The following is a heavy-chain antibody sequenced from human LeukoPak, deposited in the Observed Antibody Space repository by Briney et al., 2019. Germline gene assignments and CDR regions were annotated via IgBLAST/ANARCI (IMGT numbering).Heavy chain of an antibody. CDR1: GGSISSSPYF. J-gene: IGHJ4*02. CDR3: AANSADYNTLGSSYKV. CDR2: ISYSGTT. Sequence: SETLSLTCNVSGGSISSSPYFWGWIRQSPGKGLEWIGSISYSGTTYYNPSLKGRVTISVDTSKNQFSLKLNSVTAADTAVFYCAANSADYNTLGSSYKVWGQGTLVTVPS. V-gene: IGHV4-39*01. D-gene: IGHD3-10*01.